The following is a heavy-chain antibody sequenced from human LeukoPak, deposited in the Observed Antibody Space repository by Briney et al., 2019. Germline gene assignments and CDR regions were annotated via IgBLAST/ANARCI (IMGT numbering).Heavy chain of an antibody. Sequence: PGGSLRLSCAASGFTFSNYGMHWVRQAPGKGLEWVAVIWYDGSRKYYADSVKGQFTISRDTSKNTLYLQMNSLRAEDTAVYYCARVRPAATADAFDIWGQGTMVTVSS. J-gene: IGHJ3*02. CDR1: GFTFSNYG. CDR2: IWYDGSRK. D-gene: IGHD2-2*01. V-gene: IGHV3-33*01. CDR3: ARVRPAATADAFDI.